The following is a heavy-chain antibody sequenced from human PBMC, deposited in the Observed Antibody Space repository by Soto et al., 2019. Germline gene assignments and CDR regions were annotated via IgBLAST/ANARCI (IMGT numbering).Heavy chain of an antibody. Sequence: QVQLVESGGGVVQPGRSLRLSCAASGFTFSSYGMHWVRQAPGKGLEWVAVIWYDGSNKYYADSVKGRFTISRDNSKNTLYLQMNSLRAEATDVYYCARGPADCSGGCCYSESGYYFDYWGQGTLVTVSS. D-gene: IGHD2-15*01. V-gene: IGHV3-33*01. J-gene: IGHJ4*02. CDR2: IWYDGSNK. CDR1: GFTFSSYG. CDR3: ARGPADCSGGCCYSESGYYFDY.